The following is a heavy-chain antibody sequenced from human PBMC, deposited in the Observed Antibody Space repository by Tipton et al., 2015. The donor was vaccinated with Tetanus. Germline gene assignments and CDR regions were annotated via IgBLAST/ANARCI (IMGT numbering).Heavy chain of an antibody. J-gene: IGHJ5*02. Sequence: LRLSCAVHGGSFSDNFWSWIRQSPGKGLEWIGEINYAGSTNYNPSLKSRVTMSVDTSKKEVSLKLKSVTAADTAVYYYAAAIVRWFDPWGQGTLVTVSS. CDR1: GGSFSDNF. CDR2: INYAGST. D-gene: IGHD6-13*01. CDR3: AAAIVRWFDP. V-gene: IGHV4-34*01.